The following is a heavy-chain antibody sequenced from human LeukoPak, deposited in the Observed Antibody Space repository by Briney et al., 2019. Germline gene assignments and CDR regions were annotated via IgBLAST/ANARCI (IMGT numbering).Heavy chain of an antibody. CDR1: GYTFTSYY. CDR3: ARTTYGSGSYVLYYYYYMDV. Sequence: GASVKVSCEASGYTFTSYYMHWVRQAPGQGLEWMGIINPSGGSTSYAQKLQGRVTMTTDTSTSTAHMELRSLRSDDTAVYYCARTTYGSGSYVLYYYYYMDVWGKGTTVTISS. CDR2: INPSGGST. J-gene: IGHJ6*03. V-gene: IGHV1-46*01. D-gene: IGHD3-10*01.